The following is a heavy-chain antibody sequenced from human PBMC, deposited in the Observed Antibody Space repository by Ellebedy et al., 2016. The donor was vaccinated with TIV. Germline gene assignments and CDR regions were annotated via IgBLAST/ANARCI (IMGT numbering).Heavy chain of an antibody. Sequence: GESLKISCAASGFTFSSYGMHWVRQAPGKGLEWVAVISYDGSNKYYADSVKGRFTISRDNSKNTLYLQMNSLRAEDTAVYYCATGDYFDPWGQGTLVTVSS. CDR3: ATGDYFDP. D-gene: IGHD4-17*01. J-gene: IGHJ5*02. CDR1: GFTFSSYG. CDR2: ISYDGSNK. V-gene: IGHV3-30*03.